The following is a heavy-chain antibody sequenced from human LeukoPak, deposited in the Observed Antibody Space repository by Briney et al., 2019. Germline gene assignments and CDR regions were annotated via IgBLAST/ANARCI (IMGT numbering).Heavy chain of an antibody. CDR3: ARAVTGVVVPAAFDCYYYYMDV. J-gene: IGHJ6*03. CDR2: IIPIFGTA. V-gene: IGHV1-69*01. D-gene: IGHD2-2*01. CDR1: GGTFSSYA. Sequence: ASVKVSCKASGGTFSSYAISWVRQAPGQGLEWMGGIIPIFGTANYAQKFQGRVTITADESTSTAYMELSSLRSEDTAVYYCARAVTGVVVPAAFDCYYYYMDVWGKGTTVTVSS.